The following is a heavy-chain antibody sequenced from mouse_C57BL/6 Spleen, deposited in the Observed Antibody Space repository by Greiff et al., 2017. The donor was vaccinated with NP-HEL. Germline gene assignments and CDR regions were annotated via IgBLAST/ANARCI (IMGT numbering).Heavy chain of an antibody. Sequence: QVQLQQPGAELVRPGSSVKLSCKASGYTFTSYWMHWVKQRPIQGLEWIGNIDPSDSETHYNQKFKDKATLTVDKSSSTAYMQLSSLTSEDSAVYYCARKVSYDDYAMDYWGQGTSVTVSS. CDR2: IDPSDSET. D-gene: IGHD2-14*01. CDR3: ARKVSYDDYAMDY. CDR1: GYTFTSYW. V-gene: IGHV1-52*01. J-gene: IGHJ4*01.